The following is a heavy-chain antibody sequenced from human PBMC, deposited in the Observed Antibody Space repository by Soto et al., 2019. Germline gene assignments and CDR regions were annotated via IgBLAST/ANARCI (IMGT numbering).Heavy chain of an antibody. D-gene: IGHD4-17*01. CDR1: GFNFRRYW. Sequence: EVQLVESGGGLVQPGGSLRLSCAASGFNFRRYWMRWVRQAPGKGLGWVANIKEDGSEQYYVDSVKGRFTIFRDNAKNSLCLPMNSLRAEDTAIYYCARDPTASYGDSLLFDYWGQGTLVIVSP. J-gene: IGHJ4*02. CDR3: ARDPTASYGDSLLFDY. V-gene: IGHV3-7*01. CDR2: IKEDGSEQ.